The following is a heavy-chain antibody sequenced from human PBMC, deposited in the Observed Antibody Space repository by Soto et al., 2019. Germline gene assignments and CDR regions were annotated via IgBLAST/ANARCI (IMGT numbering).Heavy chain of an antibody. CDR3: AGTSLGYCTNGVCYTTPFDY. CDR1: GYSFTSYC. CDR2: IDPSDSYT. Sequence: LVESLKISCKGSGYSFTSYCISWVRQMPGKGLEWMGRIDPSDSYTNYSPSFQGHVTISADKSISTAYLQWSSLEASDTAMYYCAGTSLGYCTNGVCYTTPFDYWGQGTLVTVS. D-gene: IGHD2-8*01. V-gene: IGHV5-10-1*01. J-gene: IGHJ4*02.